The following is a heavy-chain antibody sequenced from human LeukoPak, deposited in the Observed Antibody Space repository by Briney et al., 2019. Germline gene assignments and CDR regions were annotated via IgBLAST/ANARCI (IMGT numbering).Heavy chain of an antibody. Sequence: SETLSLTCTVPGGSISSSSYYWGWIRQPPGKGLEWIGSIYYSGSTYYNPSLKSRVTISVDTSKNQFSLKLSSVTAADTAVYYCARLSGAAMVNYWGQGTLVTVSS. CDR2: IYYSGST. V-gene: IGHV4-39*01. D-gene: IGHD5-18*01. CDR1: GGSISSSSYY. CDR3: ARLSGAAMVNY. J-gene: IGHJ4*02.